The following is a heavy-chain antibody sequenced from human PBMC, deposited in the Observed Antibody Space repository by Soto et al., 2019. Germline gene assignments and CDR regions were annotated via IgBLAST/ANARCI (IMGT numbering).Heavy chain of an antibody. J-gene: IGHJ3*02. CDR1: GYTFTGYD. Sequence: ASVKVSCKASGYTFTGYDINWVRQATGQGLEWTGWMNPNSGNTGYAQKFQGRVTMTRNTSISTAYMELSSLRSEDMAVYYCARGHQTIFGTFDIWGQGTMVTVSS. CDR2: MNPNSGNT. CDR3: ARGHQTIFGTFDI. D-gene: IGHD3-3*01. V-gene: IGHV1-8*01.